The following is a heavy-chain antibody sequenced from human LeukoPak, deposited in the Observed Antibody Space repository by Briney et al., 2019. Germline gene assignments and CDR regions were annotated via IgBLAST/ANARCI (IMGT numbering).Heavy chain of an antibody. CDR2: MFVRDSRL. CDR1: GYKFIDSW. D-gene: IGHD6-6*01. J-gene: IGHJ4*02. V-gene: IGHV5-51*01. CDR3: AKPEYFAAHY. Sequence: GESLKISCKSSGYKFIDSWLGWVRQMPGKGVEWMAIMFVRDSRLQYSPSFEGQVTISADKSISTAYLQWSSLKASDTAIYYCAKPEYFAAHYWGQGTLVTVST.